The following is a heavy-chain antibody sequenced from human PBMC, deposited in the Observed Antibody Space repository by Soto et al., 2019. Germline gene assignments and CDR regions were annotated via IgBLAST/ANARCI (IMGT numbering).Heavy chain of an antibody. CDR1: GFTFSSYG. V-gene: IGHV3-33*01. Sequence: GGSLRLSCAASGFTFSSYGMHWVRQAPGKGLEWVAVIWYDGSNKYYADSVKGRFTISRDNSKNTLYLQMNSLRAEDTAVYYCARETPITMVRGVIITHYYMDVWGKGTTVTVSS. J-gene: IGHJ6*03. CDR2: IWYDGSNK. CDR3: ARETPITMVRGVIITHYYMDV. D-gene: IGHD3-10*01.